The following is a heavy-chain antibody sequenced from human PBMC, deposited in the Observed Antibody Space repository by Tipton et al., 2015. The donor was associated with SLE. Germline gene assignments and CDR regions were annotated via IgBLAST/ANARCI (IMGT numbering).Heavy chain of an antibody. D-gene: IGHD6-19*01. J-gene: IGHJ1*01. Sequence: TLSLTCDVYGGSFSGYYWSWIRQPPGEGLEWIGEINHSGSTNYNPSLKSRVTISVDTSKNQFSLKLSSVTAADTAVCYCATGGVAEHWGQGTLVTVSS. CDR1: GGSFSGYY. CDR2: INHSGST. CDR3: ATGGVAEH. V-gene: IGHV4-34*01.